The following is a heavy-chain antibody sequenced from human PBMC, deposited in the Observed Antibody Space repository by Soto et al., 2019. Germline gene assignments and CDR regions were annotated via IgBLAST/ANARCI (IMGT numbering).Heavy chain of an antibody. CDR2: ISAGGGST. D-gene: IGHD6-19*01. J-gene: IGHJ4*02. CDR1: GFTFSSYA. CDR3: AKVIAVAGSGGRRHYFDS. V-gene: IGHV3-23*01. Sequence: EVQLLESGGGLVQPGGSLRLSCGASGFTFSSYAMSWVRQAPGKGLEWVSVISAGGGSTDYADSVKGRFTISRDNSKNTLYLQMNILRAEDTAVYYCAKVIAVAGSGGRRHYFDSWGQGTLVTVSS.